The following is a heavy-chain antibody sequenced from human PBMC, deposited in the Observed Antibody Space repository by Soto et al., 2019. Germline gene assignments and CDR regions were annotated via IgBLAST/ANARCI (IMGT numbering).Heavy chain of an antibody. CDR2: ISTYNGNT. CDR1: GYTFTTYG. J-gene: IGHJ4*02. D-gene: IGHD2-15*01. Sequence: QVHLVQSGAEVKKPGASVKVSCKASGYTFTTYGISWVRQAPGQGLEWMGWISTYNGNTNYEQKLQGRGTLTTDTLTSTAYMELRSLRSDDTAVYYCARRGAYCSGGTCYHFDYWGQGTLVTVSS. CDR3: ARRGAYCSGGTCYHFDY. V-gene: IGHV1-18*04.